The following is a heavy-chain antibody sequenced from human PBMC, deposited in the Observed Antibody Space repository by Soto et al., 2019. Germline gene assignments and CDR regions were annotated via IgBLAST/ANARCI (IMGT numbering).Heavy chain of an antibody. CDR3: DRRVYFDY. CDR2: ISAYNGNT. V-gene: IGHV1-18*04. Sequence: GASVKVTCEASGYTFTSYGISWARQAPGQGLERMGWISAYNGNTNYAQKLQGRVTMTTDTSTSTAYMELRSLSSDDTAMYYCDRRVYFDYWGQRTLVTVSP. J-gene: IGHJ4*02. CDR1: GYTFTSYG.